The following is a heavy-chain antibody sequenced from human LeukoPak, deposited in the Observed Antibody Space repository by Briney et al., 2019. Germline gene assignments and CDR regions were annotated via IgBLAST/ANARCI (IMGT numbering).Heavy chain of an antibody. V-gene: IGHV3-21*01. J-gene: IGHJ4*02. CDR1: GFTFSTYT. CDR3: ARDGRYCSSPSCYFDH. CDR2: IGSSLTYI. D-gene: IGHD2-2*01. Sequence: GGSLRLSCAASGFTFSTYTMSWVRQAPGKGLEWVSSIGSSLTYIYYADSVKGRFTISRDNAKNSLFLQMNSLRADDTAVYYCARDGRYCSSPSCYFDHWGQGTLVTVFS.